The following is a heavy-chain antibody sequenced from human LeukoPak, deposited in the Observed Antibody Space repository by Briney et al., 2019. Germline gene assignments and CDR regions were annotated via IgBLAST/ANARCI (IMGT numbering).Heavy chain of an antibody. V-gene: IGHV1-58*01. CDR1: GFTFTSSA. Sequence: ASMKVSCKASGFTFTSSAVQWVRQARGQRLEWIGWIVVGSGNTNYAQKFQERVTITRDMSTSTAYMELSSLRSEDTAVYYCAAAIAPGSYYDDFDIWGQGTMVTVSS. D-gene: IGHD3-10*01. CDR2: IVVGSGNT. CDR3: AAAIAPGSYYDDFDI. J-gene: IGHJ3*02.